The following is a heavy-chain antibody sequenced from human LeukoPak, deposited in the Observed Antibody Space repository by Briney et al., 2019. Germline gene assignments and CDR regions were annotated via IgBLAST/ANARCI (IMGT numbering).Heavy chain of an antibody. CDR3: ARAAGYSYANDAFDI. Sequence: GGSLRLSCAASGFTFSSYSMNWVRQAPGKGLEWVSSISSSSSYIYYADSVKGRFTISRDNAKNSPYLQMNSLRAEDTAVYYCARAAGYSYANDAFDIWGQGTMVTVSS. CDR2: ISSSSSYI. J-gene: IGHJ3*02. D-gene: IGHD5-18*01. CDR1: GFTFSSYS. V-gene: IGHV3-21*01.